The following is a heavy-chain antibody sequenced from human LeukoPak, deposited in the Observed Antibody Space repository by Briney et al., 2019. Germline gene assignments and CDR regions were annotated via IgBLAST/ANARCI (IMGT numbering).Heavy chain of an antibody. CDR3: ARRGSGGRSIDY. D-gene: IGHD2-15*01. CDR1: GFTFSSYA. Sequence: GGSLRLSCAASGFTFSSYAMSWVRQAPGKGLEWVSVIYSDGSTYYSDSVKGRFTISRDNSKNTLYLQMTSLRAEDTAMYYCARRGSGGRSIDYWGQGTLVTVSS. J-gene: IGHJ4*02. CDR2: IYSDGST. V-gene: IGHV3-53*01.